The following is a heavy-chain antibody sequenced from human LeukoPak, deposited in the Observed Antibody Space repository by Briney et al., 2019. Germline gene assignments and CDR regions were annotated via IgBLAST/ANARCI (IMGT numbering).Heavy chain of an antibody. J-gene: IGHJ4*02. V-gene: IGHV3-23*01. CDR3: ARDSKEVYGDYCDY. CDR2: ISGSGGSI. D-gene: IGHD4-17*01. CDR1: GFTFSSYA. Sequence: GGSLRLSCAASGFTFSSYAMSWVRQAPGKGLEWVSAISGSGGSIYYADSVKGRFTISRDNSKNSLYLQMNSLRAEDTAVYYCARDSKEVYGDYCDYWGQGTLVTVSS.